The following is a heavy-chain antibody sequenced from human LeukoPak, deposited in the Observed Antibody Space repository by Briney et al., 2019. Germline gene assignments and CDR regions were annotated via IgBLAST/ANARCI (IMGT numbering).Heavy chain of an antibody. CDR1: DYSFSRHG. J-gene: IGHJ5*02. Sequence: ASVKVSCKASDYSFSRHGISWVRQAPGQGLEWMGWIRLNNGNTDYGQKFQGRVTMTTDTSTGTAYMELRSLRYNDTAVYYCARVSIYGLGDAQLADPWGQGTLVTVSS. CDR3: ARVSIYGLGDAQLADP. V-gene: IGHV1-18*01. CDR2: IRLNNGNT. D-gene: IGHD3-10*01.